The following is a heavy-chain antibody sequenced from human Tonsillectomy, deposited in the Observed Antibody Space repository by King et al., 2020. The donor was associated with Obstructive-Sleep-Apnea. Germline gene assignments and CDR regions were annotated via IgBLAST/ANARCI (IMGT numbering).Heavy chain of an antibody. V-gene: IGHV4-59*08. D-gene: IGHD1-1*01. Sequence: VQLQESGPGLVKPSETLSLTCTVSGGSISSYYWSWIRQPPGKGLEWIGYIYYSGSTNYNPSLKSRVTISVDTSKNQFSLKLSAVTAADTAVYYCARQPSTGTFYYYYYYGMDVWGQGTTVTVSS. CDR2: IYYSGST. CDR3: ARQPSTGTFYYYYYYGMDV. J-gene: IGHJ6*02. CDR1: GGSISSYY.